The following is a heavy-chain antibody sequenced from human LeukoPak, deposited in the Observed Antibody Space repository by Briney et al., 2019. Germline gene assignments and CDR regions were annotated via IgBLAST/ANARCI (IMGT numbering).Heavy chain of an antibody. CDR3: ARRLYSSVGFDY. V-gene: IGHV4-59*08. J-gene: IGHJ4*02. CDR1: GGSISSYY. CDR2: IYYSGST. Sequence: PSETLSLTCTVSGGSISSYYWSWIRQPPRKGLDWIGYIYYSGSTNYNPSLKSRVTISVDTSKNQFSLKLSSVTAADTAVYYCARRLYSSVGFDYWGQGTLVTVPS. D-gene: IGHD6-19*01.